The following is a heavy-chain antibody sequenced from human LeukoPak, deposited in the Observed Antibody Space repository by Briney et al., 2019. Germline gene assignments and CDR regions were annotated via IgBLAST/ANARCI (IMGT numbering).Heavy chain of an antibody. CDR2: INHSGST. CDR1: GGSISSGDYY. D-gene: IGHD1-26*01. CDR3: ARGRIVGPTPYY. J-gene: IGHJ4*02. V-gene: IGHV4-30-4*08. Sequence: SQTLSLTCTVSGGSISSGDYYWSWIRQPPGKGLEWIGEINHSGSTNCNPSLKSRVTISVDTSKNQFSLKLSSVTAADTAVYFCARGRIVGPTPYYWGQGSLVTVSS.